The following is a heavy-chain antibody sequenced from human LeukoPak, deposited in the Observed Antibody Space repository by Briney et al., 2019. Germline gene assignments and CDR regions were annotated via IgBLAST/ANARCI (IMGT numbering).Heavy chain of an antibody. D-gene: IGHD2/OR15-2a*01. CDR2: IYSGGNT. J-gene: IGHJ4*02. CDR3: AKKDNGNYFNFDY. Sequence: GGSLRLSCAASGFTVSSYYMNWVRQAPGKGLEWVSVIYSGGNTYYADSVKGRFTISRDNSKNTLYLQMNSLRAEDTAVYYCAKKDNGNYFNFDYWGQGTLVTVSS. V-gene: IGHV3-66*01. CDR1: GFTVSSYY.